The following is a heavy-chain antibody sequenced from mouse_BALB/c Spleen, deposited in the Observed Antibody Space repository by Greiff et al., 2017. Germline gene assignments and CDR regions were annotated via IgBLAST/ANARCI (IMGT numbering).Heavy chain of an antibody. CDR1: GFNIKDYY. V-gene: IGHV14-4*02. CDR2: IDPENGDT. CDR3: NADPAWFAY. Sequence: EVQLVESGAELVRSGASVKLSCTASGFNIKDYYMHWVKQRPEQGLEWIGWIDPENGDTEYAPKFQGKATMTADTSSNTAYLQLSSLTSEDTAVYYCNADPAWFAYWGQGTLVTVSA. J-gene: IGHJ3*01.